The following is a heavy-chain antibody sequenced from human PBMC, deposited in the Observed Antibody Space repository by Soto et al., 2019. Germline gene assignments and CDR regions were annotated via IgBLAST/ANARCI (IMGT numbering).Heavy chain of an antibody. Sequence: PGGSLRLSCAAAGFTFSSYSMSWVRQAPGKGLEWVANIKQDGSEKYYVDSVKGRFTISRDNAKNSLYLQMNSLRAEDTAVYYCASVTAMATYYYYYSGMDVWGQGTTVTVSS. V-gene: IGHV3-7*03. D-gene: IGHD5-18*01. J-gene: IGHJ6*02. CDR2: IKQDGSEK. CDR3: ASVTAMATYYYYYSGMDV. CDR1: GFTFSSYS.